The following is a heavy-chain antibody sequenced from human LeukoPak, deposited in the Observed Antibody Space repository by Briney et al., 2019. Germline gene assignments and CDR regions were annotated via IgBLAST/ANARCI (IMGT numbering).Heavy chain of an antibody. D-gene: IGHD2-21*02. CDR3: ARVMTAITNWFDP. V-gene: IGHV3-21*01. CDR1: GFTFSSYS. Sequence: PGGSLRLSCAASGFTFSSYSMNWVRQAPGKGLEWVSSISSSSSYIYYADSVKGRFTISRDNSKNTLYLQMNNLRVEDTAVYYCARVMTAITNWFDPWGQGTLVTVSS. CDR2: ISSSSSYI. J-gene: IGHJ5*02.